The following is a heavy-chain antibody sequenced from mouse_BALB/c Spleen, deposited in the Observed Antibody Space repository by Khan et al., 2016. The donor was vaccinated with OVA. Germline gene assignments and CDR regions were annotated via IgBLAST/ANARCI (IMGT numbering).Heavy chain of an antibody. J-gene: IGHJ3*01. CDR2: ITYSGNT. Sequence: VQLKESGPGLVKPSQSLSLTCTVTGYSITSEYARNWIRQSPGNKLEWMGFITYSGNTRFNPSLKSRTSITRDTSKNQFFLQLNSVTTEDTATYYWARNDYYDYDPFPYWGQGTLVTVSA. D-gene: IGHD2-4*01. V-gene: IGHV3-2*02. CDR1: GYSITSEYA. CDR3: ARNDYYDYDPFPY.